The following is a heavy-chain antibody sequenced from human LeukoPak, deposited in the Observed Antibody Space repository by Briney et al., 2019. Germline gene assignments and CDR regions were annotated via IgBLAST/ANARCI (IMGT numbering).Heavy chain of an antibody. CDR2: IYYRGST. Sequence: SETLSLTCTVSGGSISSDYWSWIRQPPGKGLEWIGYIYYRGSTNYNPSLKSRVTISVDTSKNQFSLKLSPVTAADTAVYYCARLSGYSSGHYYSDYWGQGTLVTVSS. J-gene: IGHJ4*02. D-gene: IGHD3-22*01. CDR3: ARLSGYSSGHYYSDY. CDR1: GGSISSDY. V-gene: IGHV4-59*01.